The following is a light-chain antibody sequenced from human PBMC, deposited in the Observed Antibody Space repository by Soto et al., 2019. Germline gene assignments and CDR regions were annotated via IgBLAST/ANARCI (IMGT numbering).Light chain of an antibody. CDR3: AAWDDSLNAWA. J-gene: IGLJ3*02. Sequence: QSVLTQPHSASGTPGQRVTISCSGSSSNIGRNTVKWYRQLPGTAPKLLIGSSDQRPSGVPDRFSGSQSGTSASLAIGGLQSEDEADYICAAWDDSLNAWAFGGGTKLTVL. CDR2: SSD. V-gene: IGLV1-44*01. CDR1: SSNIGRNT.